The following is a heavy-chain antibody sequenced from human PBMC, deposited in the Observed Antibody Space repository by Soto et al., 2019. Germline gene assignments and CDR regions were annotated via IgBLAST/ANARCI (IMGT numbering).Heavy chain of an antibody. CDR1: GFTVSDS. CDR3: ARESMVSVSPVGY. J-gene: IGHJ4*02. D-gene: IGHD5-18*01. CDR2: IHSDGST. Sequence: GSLRLSCSVAGFTVSDSMSWVRQAPGKGLECVSFIHSDGSTHYTDSVRGRFTISRDNSKNTLYLQMDRLRVDDTAVYYCARESMVSVSPVGYWGQGTLVTVSS. V-gene: IGHV3-53*01.